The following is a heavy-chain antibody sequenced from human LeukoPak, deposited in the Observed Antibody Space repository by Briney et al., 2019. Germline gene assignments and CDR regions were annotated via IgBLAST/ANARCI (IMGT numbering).Heavy chain of an antibody. CDR1: GGSISSYY. D-gene: IGHD3-22*01. CDR3: ARHVKYYYDSSGYGGDWFDP. J-gene: IGHJ5*02. Sequence: PSETLSLTCTVSGGSISSYYWSWIRQPAGKGLEWIGRIYTSGSTNYNPSLKSRVTMSVDTSKNQFSLKLSSVTAADTAVYYCARHVKYYYDSSGYGGDWFDPWGQGTLVTVSS. CDR2: IYTSGST. V-gene: IGHV4-4*07.